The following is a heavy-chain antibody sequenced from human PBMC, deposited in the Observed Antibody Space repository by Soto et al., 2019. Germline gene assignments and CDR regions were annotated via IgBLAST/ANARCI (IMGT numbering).Heavy chain of an antibody. Sequence: GGSLRLSCAASGFTFSSYGMHWVRQAPGKGLEWVAAVSSDGTDQNYVDSVKGRFTISRDNYRNTLYLQMNSLRAEDRAVYYCAKDASYGTSGFYYYFDYWGQGTLVTVSS. J-gene: IGHJ4*02. V-gene: IGHV3-30*18. CDR3: AKDASYGTSGFYYYFDY. CDR2: VSSDGTDQ. D-gene: IGHD3-22*01. CDR1: GFTFSSYG.